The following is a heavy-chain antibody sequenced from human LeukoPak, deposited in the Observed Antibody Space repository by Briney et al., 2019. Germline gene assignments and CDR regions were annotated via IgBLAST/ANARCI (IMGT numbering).Heavy chain of an antibody. CDR3: ASSASYYYFDY. V-gene: IGHV4-39*01. J-gene: IGHJ4*02. Sequence: PSETLSLTCTVSGGSIRSTNYYWGWIRQPPGKGLEWIGSIYYSGTTYYNPSLLSRVTVSVDTSKNQFSLKLSSVTAADTAVYYCASSASYYYFDYWGQGTLVTVSS. CDR2: IYYSGTT. CDR1: GGSIRSTNYY. D-gene: IGHD3-22*01.